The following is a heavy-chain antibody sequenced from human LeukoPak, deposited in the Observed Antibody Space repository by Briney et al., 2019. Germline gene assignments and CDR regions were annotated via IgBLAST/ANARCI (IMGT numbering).Heavy chain of an antibody. Sequence: TLSLTCAVSGGSISSGGYSWSWIRQPPGKGLEWIGYIYHSGSTYYNPSLKSRVTISVDRSKNQFSLKLSSVTAADTAVYYCARSWTTVVDNWYFDLWGRGTLVTVSS. CDR3: ARSWTTVVDNWYFDL. J-gene: IGHJ2*01. CDR2: IYHSGST. V-gene: IGHV4-30-2*01. D-gene: IGHD4-23*01. CDR1: GGSISSGGYS.